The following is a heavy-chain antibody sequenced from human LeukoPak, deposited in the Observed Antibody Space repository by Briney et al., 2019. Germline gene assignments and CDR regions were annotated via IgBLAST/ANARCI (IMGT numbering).Heavy chain of an antibody. Sequence: PGGSLRLSCAASGFTVSSNYMSWFRQAPGKGLEWVSVIYSGGSTYYADSVKGRFTLSRDNSKNTLYLQMNSLRAEDTAVYYCARGSSWYNWFDPWGQGTLVTVSS. J-gene: IGHJ5*02. CDR1: GFTVSSNY. CDR2: IYSGGST. CDR3: ARGSSWYNWFDP. D-gene: IGHD6-13*01. V-gene: IGHV3-53*01.